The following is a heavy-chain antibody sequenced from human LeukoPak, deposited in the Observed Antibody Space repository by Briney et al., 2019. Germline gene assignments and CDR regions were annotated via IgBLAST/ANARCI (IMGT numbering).Heavy chain of an antibody. D-gene: IGHD6-6*01. CDR3: AKGHFASSSFFDV. CDR2: ISGSGDSP. V-gene: IGHV3-23*01. J-gene: IGHJ4*02. Sequence: GGSLRLSCAASKFNFAMSWVRQTAGKRLEWVSAISGSGDSPFYSDSVKGRFTISRDNSKNTLYLQMNSLRVEDTATYYWAKGHFASSSFFDVWGQGTRVTVSS. CDR1: KFNFA.